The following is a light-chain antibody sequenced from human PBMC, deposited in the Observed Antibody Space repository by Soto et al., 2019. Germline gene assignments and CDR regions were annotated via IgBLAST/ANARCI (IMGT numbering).Light chain of an antibody. V-gene: IGKV1-5*01. Sequence: DIQLTQSPSTLSASVGDRVTITCRAPQSISPWLAWYQQKPGKAPKLLIYDASILKSGVPSRFSSSGSGAEFTLTISGLQPDDFATYYCQQYNSYSWTFGQGTKVDNK. CDR3: QQYNSYSWT. CDR2: DAS. CDR1: QSISPW. J-gene: IGKJ1*01.